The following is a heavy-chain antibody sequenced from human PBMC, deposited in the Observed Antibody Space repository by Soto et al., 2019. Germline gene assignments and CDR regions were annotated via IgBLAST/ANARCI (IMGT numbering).Heavy chain of an antibody. CDR2: IRDPANSYTR. D-gene: IGHD7-27*01. V-gene: IGHV3-72*01. CDR1: GFTFSDHY. CDR3: ARIHLGRDKDFDP. J-gene: IGHJ2*01. Sequence: EVQLEESGGGLVQPGGSLTLSCAASGFTFSDHYLDWVRQAPGKGLEWIGRIRDPANSYTRDYAASVKGRFTISRDDSKNSLFLQMHSLKTADTATYYCARIHLGRDKDFDPWGRGTLVTVSS.